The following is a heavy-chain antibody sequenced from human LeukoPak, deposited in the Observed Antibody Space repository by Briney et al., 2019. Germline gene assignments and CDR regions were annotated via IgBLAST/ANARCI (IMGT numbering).Heavy chain of an antibody. V-gene: IGHV3-23*01. Sequence: GRSLRLSCAASGFTFSSYAMTWVRQAPGKGLEWGSDISGGGGSTYYAASVKGRFTISRDNSKNTLYLQINSLRADDTAVYYGAKRTPSVGFDYWGQGTLVTVSA. CDR2: ISGGGGST. J-gene: IGHJ4*02. D-gene: IGHD2-15*01. CDR1: GFTFSSYA. CDR3: AKRTPSVGFDY.